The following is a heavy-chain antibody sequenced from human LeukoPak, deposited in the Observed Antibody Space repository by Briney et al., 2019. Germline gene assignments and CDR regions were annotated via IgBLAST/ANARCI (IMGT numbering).Heavy chain of an antibody. CDR2: FDPEDGET. V-gene: IGHV1-24*01. J-gene: IGHJ6*02. CDR3: ATVGAVVVPAAIYYYYGMDV. D-gene: IGHD2-2*01. Sequence: ASVKVSCKVSGYTLTELSMHWVRQAPGKGLEWMGGFDPEDGETIYAQKFQGRVTMTEDTSTDTAYMELSSLRSEDTAVYYCATVGAVVVPAAIYYYYGMDVWGRGTTVTVSS. CDR1: GYTLTELS.